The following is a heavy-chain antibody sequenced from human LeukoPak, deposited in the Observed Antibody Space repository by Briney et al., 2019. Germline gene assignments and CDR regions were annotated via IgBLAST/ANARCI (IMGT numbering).Heavy chain of an antibody. Sequence: SETLSLTCAVYGGSFSGYYWSWIRQPPEKGLEWIGEINHSGSTNYNPSLKSRVTISVDTSKNQFSLKLSSVTAADTAVYYCARRYSSGWYGPHFDYWGQGTLVTVSS. CDR2: INHSGST. D-gene: IGHD6-19*01. CDR1: GGSFSGYY. J-gene: IGHJ4*02. CDR3: ARRYSSGWYGPHFDY. V-gene: IGHV4-34*01.